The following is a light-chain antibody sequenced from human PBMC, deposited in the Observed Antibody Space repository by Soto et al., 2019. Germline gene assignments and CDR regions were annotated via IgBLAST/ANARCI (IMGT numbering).Light chain of an antibody. V-gene: IGKV3-20*01. J-gene: IGKJ4*01. CDR2: GAS. CDR1: QSVSSSY. Sequence: EIVLTQSPGTLSLSPGERATLSCRASQSVSSSYLAWYQQKPGQAPRLLIYGASSRATGIPDRFSGSGSGTDFTLTISRLEPEDFAVYYCQQYGNSQGLTFGGGTKVEIK. CDR3: QQYGNSQGLT.